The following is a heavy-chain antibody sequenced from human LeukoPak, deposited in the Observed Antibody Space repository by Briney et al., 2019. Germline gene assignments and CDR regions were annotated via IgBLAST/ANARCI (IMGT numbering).Heavy chain of an antibody. CDR3: ARGSIVGATIWFDP. J-gene: IGHJ5*02. Sequence: PSETLSLTCAVSGGSISSSNWWSWVRPPPGKGMEWIGEIYHSGSTNYNPSLKSRVTISVDKSKNQFSLKLSSVTAADTAVYYCARGSIVGATIWFDPWGQGTLVTVSS. D-gene: IGHD1-26*01. CDR1: GGSISSSNW. CDR2: IYHSGST. V-gene: IGHV4-4*02.